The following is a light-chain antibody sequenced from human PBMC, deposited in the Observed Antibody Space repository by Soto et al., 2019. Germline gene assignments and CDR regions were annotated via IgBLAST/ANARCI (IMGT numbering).Light chain of an antibody. CDR3: CSYAGSSTYV. J-gene: IGLJ1*01. Sequence: QSVLTQPASVSGSPGQSITISCTGTSSDVGSYNLVSWYQQHPGKAPKLMIYEGSKRPSGVSNRFSGSKSGNTASLTISGLQAEDEADYYCCSYAGSSTYVFGTVTKVTDL. CDR2: EGS. V-gene: IGLV2-23*01. CDR1: SSDVGSYNL.